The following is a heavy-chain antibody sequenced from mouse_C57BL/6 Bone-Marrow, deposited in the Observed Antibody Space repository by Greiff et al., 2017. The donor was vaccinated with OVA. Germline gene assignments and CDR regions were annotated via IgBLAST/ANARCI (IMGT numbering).Heavy chain of an antibody. Sequence: QVQLQQSGPGLVQPSQSLSITCTVSGFSLTSYGVHWVRQSPGKGLEWLGVIWSGGSTDYNAAFISSLSISKDNSKSQVFFKMNSLQADDTAIYYCARAYYSNPTAWFAYWGQGTLVTVSA. D-gene: IGHD2-5*01. V-gene: IGHV2-2*01. CDR3: ARAYYSNPTAWFAY. CDR2: IWSGGST. CDR1: GFSLTSYG. J-gene: IGHJ3*01.